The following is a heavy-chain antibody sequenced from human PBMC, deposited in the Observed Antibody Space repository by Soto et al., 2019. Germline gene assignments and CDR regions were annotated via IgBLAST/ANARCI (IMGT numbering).Heavy chain of an antibody. CDR1: GFTFSSYG. CDR2: ISYDGSNK. CDR3: AKASMPAAMGESDYYYYGMDV. D-gene: IGHD2-2*01. Sequence: GGSLRLSCAASGFTFSSYGMHWVRQAPGKGLEWVAVISYDGSNKYYADSVKGRFTISRDNSKNTLYLQMNSLRAEDTAVYYCAKASMPAAMGESDYYYYGMDVWGQGTTVTVSS. V-gene: IGHV3-30*18. J-gene: IGHJ6*02.